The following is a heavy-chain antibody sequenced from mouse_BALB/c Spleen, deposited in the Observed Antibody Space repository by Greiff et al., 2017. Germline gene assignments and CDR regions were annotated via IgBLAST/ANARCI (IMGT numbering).Heavy chain of an antibody. CDR3: ARGGYYVAMDY. CDR2: IRNKANGYTT. V-gene: IGHV7-3*02. CDR1: GFTFTDYY. D-gene: IGHD2-3*01. Sequence: EVKLMESGGGLVQPGGSLRLSCATSGFTFTDYYMSWVRQPPGKALEWLGFIRNKANGYTTEYSASVKGRFTISRDNSQSILYLQMNTLRAEDSATYYCARGGYYVAMDYWGQGTSVTVSS. J-gene: IGHJ4*01.